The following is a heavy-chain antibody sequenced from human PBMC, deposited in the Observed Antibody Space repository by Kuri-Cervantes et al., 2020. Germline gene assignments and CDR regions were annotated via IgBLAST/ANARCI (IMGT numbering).Heavy chain of an antibody. Sequence: ASVKVSCKASGYTFTSYAMHWVRQAPGQRLEWMGWSNAGNGNTKYSQEFQGRVTITRDTSASTAYMELSSLRSEDTAVYYCASPIRTGGYSGSYFSADYYYYYGMDVWGQGTTVTVSS. CDR1: GYTFTSYA. CDR2: SNAGNGNT. D-gene: IGHD1-26*01. CDR3: ASPIRTGGYSGSYFSADYYYYYGMDV. J-gene: IGHJ6*02. V-gene: IGHV1-3*02.